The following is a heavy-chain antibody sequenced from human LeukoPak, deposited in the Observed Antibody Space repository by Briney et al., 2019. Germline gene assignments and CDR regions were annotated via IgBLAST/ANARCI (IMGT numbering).Heavy chain of an antibody. Sequence: PGGSLRLSCAASGFTFSSYAMSWVRQAPGKGLEWVSAISGSGGSTYYADSVKGRFTISRDNSKNTLYLQMNSLSAEDTAVYYCAKAYSGYDADWYFDLWGRGTLVTVSS. V-gene: IGHV3-23*01. D-gene: IGHD5-12*01. CDR2: ISGSGGST. CDR1: GFTFSSYA. J-gene: IGHJ2*01. CDR3: AKAYSGYDADWYFDL.